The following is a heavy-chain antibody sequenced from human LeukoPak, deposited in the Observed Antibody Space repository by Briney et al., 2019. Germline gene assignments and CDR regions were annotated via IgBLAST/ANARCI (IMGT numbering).Heavy chain of an antibody. Sequence: GGSLRLSCAASEFSVGSNYMTWVRQAPGKGLEWVSLIYSGGSTYYADSVKGRFTISRDNAKNSLYLQMNSLRPEDTAIYYCARETDSIFDYWGQGTLVTVSS. CDR3: ARETDSIFDY. CDR2: IYSGGST. J-gene: IGHJ4*02. D-gene: IGHD2-21*01. CDR1: EFSVGSNY. V-gene: IGHV3-66*01.